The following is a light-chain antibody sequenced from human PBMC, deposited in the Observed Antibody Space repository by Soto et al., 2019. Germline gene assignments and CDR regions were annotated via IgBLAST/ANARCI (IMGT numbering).Light chain of an antibody. J-gene: IGLJ3*02. Sequence: QAVVTQEPSLTVSPGGTVTLTCGSTTGAVTSGHYPDWFQQKAGQASRTLIYDTNKRHSWTPARFSGSLLGGKAALTLSGAQPEDEADYYCLLSYNGAQVFGGGTKLTVL. CDR2: DTN. CDR1: TGAVTSGHY. CDR3: LLSYNGAQV. V-gene: IGLV7-46*01.